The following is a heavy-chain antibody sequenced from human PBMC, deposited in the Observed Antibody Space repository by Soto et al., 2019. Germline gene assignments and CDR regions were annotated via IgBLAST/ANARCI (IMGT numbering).Heavy chain of an antibody. CDR2: ISGNGIAT. J-gene: IGHJ5*02. D-gene: IGHD3-10*01. V-gene: IGHV3-23*01. CDR3: ARDAISMVQGTNNGFDP. Sequence: EVQLLESGGGLVQPGGSLRLSCGASGFIFSDHAMSWVRQAPGKGLEWVSAISGNGIATYYADSVKGRFTISRDNSKNTLYLQMNRLRADDTAVYYCARDAISMVQGTNNGFDPWGQGTLVTVSS. CDR1: GFIFSDHA.